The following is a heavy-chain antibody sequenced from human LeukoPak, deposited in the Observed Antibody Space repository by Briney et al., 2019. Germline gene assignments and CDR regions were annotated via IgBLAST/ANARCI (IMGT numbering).Heavy chain of an antibody. CDR3: ARTTIRLWSNWFDP. V-gene: IGHV3-23*01. J-gene: IGHJ5*02. CDR1: GFTFSSYA. D-gene: IGHD5-18*01. CDR2: ISGSGGST. Sequence: PGGSLRLSCAASGFTFSSYAMSWVRQAPGKGLEWVSAISGSGGSTYYADSVKGRFTISRDNSKNTLYLQMNSLRAEDTAVYYCARTTIRLWSNWFDPWGQGTLVTVSS.